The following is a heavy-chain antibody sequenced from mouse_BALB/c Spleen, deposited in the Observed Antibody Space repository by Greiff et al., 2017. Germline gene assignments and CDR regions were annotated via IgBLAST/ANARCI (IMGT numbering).Heavy chain of an antibody. Sequence: VQLQQSGPGLVAPSQSLSITCTVSGFSLTSYGVHWVRQPPGKGLEWLGVIWAGGSTNYNSALMSRLSISKDNSKSQVFLKMNSLQTDDTAMYYCASYYDYDGAWFAYWGQGTLVTVSA. V-gene: IGHV2-9*02. D-gene: IGHD2-4*01. CDR3: ASYYDYDGAWFAY. CDR2: IWAGGST. CDR1: GFSLTSYG. J-gene: IGHJ3*01.